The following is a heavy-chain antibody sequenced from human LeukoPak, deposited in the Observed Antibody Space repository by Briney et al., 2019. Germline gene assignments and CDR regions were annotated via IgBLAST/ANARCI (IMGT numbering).Heavy chain of an antibody. CDR3: AKDRGSYHYYFDY. Sequence: PGGSLRLSCAASGFTFDDYAMHWVRQAPGKGLEWVSGISWNSGSIGYADSVKGRFTIYRDNAKNSLYLQMNSLRAEDTALYYCAKDRGSYHYYFDYWGQGTLVTVPS. V-gene: IGHV3-9*01. CDR2: ISWNSGSI. CDR1: GFTFDDYA. J-gene: IGHJ4*02. D-gene: IGHD1-26*01.